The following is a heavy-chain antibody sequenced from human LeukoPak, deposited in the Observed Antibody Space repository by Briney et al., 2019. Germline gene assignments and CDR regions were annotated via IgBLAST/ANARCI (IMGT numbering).Heavy chain of an antibody. CDR2: INPNSGGT. V-gene: IGHV1-2*02. D-gene: IGHD2-2*01. CDR3: ARELPPYCSSTSCYAFDI. Sequence: GASVKVSCKASGYTFTSYAMNWVRQAPGQGLEWMGWINPNSGGTNYAQKFQGRVTMTRDTSISTAYMELSRLRYDDTAVYYCARELPPYCSSTSCYAFDIWGQGTMVTVSS. CDR1: GYTFTSYA. J-gene: IGHJ3*02.